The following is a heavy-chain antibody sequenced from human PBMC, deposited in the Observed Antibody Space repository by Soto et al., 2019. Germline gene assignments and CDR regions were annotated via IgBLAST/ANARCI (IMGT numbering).Heavy chain of an antibody. D-gene: IGHD2-15*01. Sequence: EVQLLESGGGLVQPGGSLRLSCAASGFTFSSYAMSWVRQAPGKGLEWVSAISGSGGSTYYADSVRGRFTISRDNSKNTLYLQMNSLRAEDTAVYYCAKDIAPISTVVEYFDYWGQGTLVTVSS. CDR3: AKDIAPISTVVEYFDY. CDR1: GFTFSSYA. J-gene: IGHJ4*02. V-gene: IGHV3-23*01. CDR2: ISGSGGST.